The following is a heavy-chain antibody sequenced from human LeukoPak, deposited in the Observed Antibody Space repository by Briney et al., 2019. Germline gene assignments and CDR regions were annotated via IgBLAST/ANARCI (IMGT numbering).Heavy chain of an antibody. CDR1: GGSISSYY. J-gene: IGHJ5*02. CDR3: ARDLPPITGTAVWFDP. D-gene: IGHD1-7*01. CDR2: IYTSGST. Sequence: PSETLSLTCAVSGGSISSYYWSWIRQPAGKGLEWIGRIYTSGSTNYNPSLKSRVTMSVDTSKNQFSLKLSSVTAADTAVYYCARDLPPITGTAVWFDPWGQGTLVTVSS. V-gene: IGHV4-4*07.